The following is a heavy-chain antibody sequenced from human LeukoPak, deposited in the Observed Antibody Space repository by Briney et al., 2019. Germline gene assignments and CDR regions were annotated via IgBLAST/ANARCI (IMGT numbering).Heavy chain of an antibody. J-gene: IGHJ5*02. D-gene: IGHD4-11*01. CDR1: GGSISSGGYS. CDR2: IYHSGST. V-gene: IGHV4-30-2*01. Sequence: PSETLSLTCAVSGGSISSGGYSWSWIRQPPGKGLEWIGYIYHSGSTNYNPSLKSRVTISVDTSKNQFSLKLSSVTAADTAVYYCARGFRLRDSNYWGPWGQGTLVTVSS. CDR3: ARGFRLRDSNYWGP.